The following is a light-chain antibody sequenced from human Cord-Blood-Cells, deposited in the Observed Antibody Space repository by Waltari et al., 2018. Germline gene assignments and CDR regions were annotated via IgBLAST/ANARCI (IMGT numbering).Light chain of an antibody. V-gene: IGKV1D-13*01. Sequence: AIQLTQSPSSLSASVGDRVTIICRASQGISSALDWYQQKPGKAPKLLIYDASSLESGVPSRFSGSGSGTDFTLTISSLQPEDFATYYCQQFNNYPWTFGQGTKVEIK. CDR1: QGISSA. CDR2: DAS. CDR3: QQFNNYPWT. J-gene: IGKJ1*01.